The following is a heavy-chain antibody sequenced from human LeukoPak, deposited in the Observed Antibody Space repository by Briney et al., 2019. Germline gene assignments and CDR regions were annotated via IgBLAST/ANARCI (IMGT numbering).Heavy chain of an antibody. CDR1: GGSFSGYY. J-gene: IGHJ4*02. CDR2: INHSGST. D-gene: IGHD3-22*01. V-gene: IGHV4-34*01. Sequence: PSETLSLTCAVYGGSFSGYYWSWIRQPPGKGLEWIGEINHSGSTNYNPSLKSRVTISVDTSKNQFSLKLSSVTAADTAVYYCARIRDYYDSSGYYYVTYLDYWGQGNVVTVSS. CDR3: ARIRDYYDSSGYYYVTYLDY.